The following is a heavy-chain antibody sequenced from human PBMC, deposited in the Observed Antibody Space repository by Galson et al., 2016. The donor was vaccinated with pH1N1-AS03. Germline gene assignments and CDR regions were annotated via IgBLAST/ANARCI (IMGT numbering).Heavy chain of an antibody. D-gene: IGHD5-24*01. CDR2: IYHSGST. CDR3: ARPRRDGYNFDAFDI. CDR1: GYSISSGYY. V-gene: IGHV4-38-2*01. J-gene: IGHJ3*02. Sequence: SETLSLTCAVSGYSISSGYYWGWIRQPPGKGLEWIGSIYHSGSTSYNPSLKNRVTISLDTSKNQFSLKLSSVTAADTAVYYCARPRRDGYNFDAFDIWGQGTMVTVSS.